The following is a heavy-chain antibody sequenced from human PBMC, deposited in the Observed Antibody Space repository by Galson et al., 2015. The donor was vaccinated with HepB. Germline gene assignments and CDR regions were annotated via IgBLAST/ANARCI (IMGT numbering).Heavy chain of an antibody. CDR2: IYHSGST. J-gene: IGHJ4*02. V-gene: IGHV4-4*02. CDR3: ASVPGDTAFSDY. D-gene: IGHD1-26*01. Sequence: ETLSLTCAVSGGSISSSNWWSWVRQPPGKGLEWIGEIYHSGSTNYNPSLKSRVTISVDKSKNQFFLKLSSVTAADTAVYYCASVPGDTAFSDYWGQGTLVTVSS. CDR1: GGSISSSNW.